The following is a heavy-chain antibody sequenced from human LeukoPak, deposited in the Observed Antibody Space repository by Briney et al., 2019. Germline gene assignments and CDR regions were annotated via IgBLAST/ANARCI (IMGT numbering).Heavy chain of an antibody. D-gene: IGHD3-3*01. V-gene: IGHV3-48*03. CDR1: GFTFSSYE. CDR2: ISSSGSTI. Sequence: GGSLRLSCAASGFTFSSYEMNWVRQALGKGLEWVSYISSSGSTIYYADSVKGRFTISRDNAKNSLYLQMNSLRAEDTAVYYCAREADTILDYWGQGTLVTVSS. J-gene: IGHJ4*02. CDR3: AREADTILDY.